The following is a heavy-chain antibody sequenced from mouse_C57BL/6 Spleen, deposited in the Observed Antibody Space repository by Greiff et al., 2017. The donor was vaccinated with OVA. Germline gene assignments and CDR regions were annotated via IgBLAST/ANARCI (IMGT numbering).Heavy chain of an antibody. CDR2: IDPETGGT. J-gene: IGHJ2*01. D-gene: IGHD2-1*01. Sequence: QVQLKQSGAELVRPGASVTLSCKASGYTFTDYEMHWVKQTPVHGLEWIGAIDPETGGTASNQKFKGKAILTADKSSSTAYMELRSLTSEDSAVYYCTRYTMVTSYYFDYWGQGTTLTVSA. CDR3: TRYTMVTSYYFDY. CDR1: GYTFTDYE. V-gene: IGHV1-15*01.